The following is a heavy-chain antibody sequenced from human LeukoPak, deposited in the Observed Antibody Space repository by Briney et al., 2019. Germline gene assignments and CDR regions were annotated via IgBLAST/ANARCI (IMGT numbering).Heavy chain of an antibody. V-gene: IGHV1-46*03. D-gene: IGHD2-2*01. J-gene: IGHJ3*02. CDR2: INPSGGST. Sequence: ASVKVSCKASGYTFTSYYMHWVRQAPGQGLEWMGIINPSGGSTSYAQKFQGRVTMTRDTSTSTVYMGLSSLRSEDTAVYYCASLATSPVVPAAMEGSDAFDIWGQGTMVTVSS. CDR1: GYTFTSYY. CDR3: ASLATSPVVPAAMEGSDAFDI.